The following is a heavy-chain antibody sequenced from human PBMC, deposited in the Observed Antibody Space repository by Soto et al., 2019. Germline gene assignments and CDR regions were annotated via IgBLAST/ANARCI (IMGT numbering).Heavy chain of an antibody. J-gene: IGHJ3*02. V-gene: IGHV4-30-2*01. CDR1: GGSISSGGYS. CDR2: IYHSGST. D-gene: IGHD2-15*01. Sequence: SETLSLTCAVSGGSISSGGYSWSWIRQPPGKGLEWIGYIYHSGSTYYNPSLKSRVTISVDRSKNQFSLKLSSVTAADTAVYYSVVEGSHDAFDIWGQGTMVTVSS. CDR3: VVEGSHDAFDI.